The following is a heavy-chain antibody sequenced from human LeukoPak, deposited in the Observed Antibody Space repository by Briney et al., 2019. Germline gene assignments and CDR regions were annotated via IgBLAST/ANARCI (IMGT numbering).Heavy chain of an antibody. J-gene: IGHJ3*02. Sequence: ASVKVSCKASGYTFTSYAMNWVRQAPGQGLEWMGWINTNTGNPTYAQGFTGRFVFSLDTSVSTAYLQISSLKAEDTAVYYCARDHQYYDILSIFPPDAFDIWGQGTMVTVSS. D-gene: IGHD3-9*01. CDR3: ARDHQYYDILSIFPPDAFDI. V-gene: IGHV7-4-1*02. CDR1: GYTFTSYA. CDR2: INTNTGNP.